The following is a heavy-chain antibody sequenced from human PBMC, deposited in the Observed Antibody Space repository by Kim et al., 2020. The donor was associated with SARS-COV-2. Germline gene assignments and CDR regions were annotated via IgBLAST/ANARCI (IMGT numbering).Heavy chain of an antibody. CDR3: AWSGYGDY. Sequence: RGRTCPNPSLQSRYTIPVDTSKNQFSLTLSSVTAADTAVYYCAWSGYGDYWGQGTLVTVSS. CDR2: RGRT. V-gene: IGHV4-39*01. D-gene: IGHD5-12*01. J-gene: IGHJ4*02.